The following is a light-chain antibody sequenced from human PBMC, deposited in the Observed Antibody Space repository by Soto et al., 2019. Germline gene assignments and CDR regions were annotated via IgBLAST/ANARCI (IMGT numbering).Light chain of an antibody. CDR1: SSDVGGYNY. Sequence: QSVLTQPASVSGSPGQSITISCTGTSSDVGGYNYVSWYQQHPGKAPKLIIYGVSNRPSGVSNRFSGSKSGNTASLTISGLQAEDEAVYYCSSYRGSSTVVFGGGTKVTVL. CDR2: GVS. J-gene: IGLJ2*01. V-gene: IGLV2-14*01. CDR3: SSYRGSSTVV.